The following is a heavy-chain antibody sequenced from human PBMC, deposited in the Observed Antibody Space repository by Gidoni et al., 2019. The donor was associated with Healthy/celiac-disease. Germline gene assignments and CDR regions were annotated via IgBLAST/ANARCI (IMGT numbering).Heavy chain of an antibody. CDR1: GFTFSSYA. V-gene: IGHV3-30*04. D-gene: IGHD3-9*01. J-gene: IGHJ6*02. CDR2: ISYDGSNK. Sequence: QVQLVESGGGVVQPGRSLRLSCAASGFTFSSYAMHWVRQAPGKGLEWVAVISYDGSNKYYADSVKGRFTISRDNSKNTLYLQMNSLRAEDTAVYYCARDRYLESYLTGYYLAPNDYYYYGMDVWGQGTTVTVSS. CDR3: ARDRYLESYLTGYYLAPNDYYYYGMDV.